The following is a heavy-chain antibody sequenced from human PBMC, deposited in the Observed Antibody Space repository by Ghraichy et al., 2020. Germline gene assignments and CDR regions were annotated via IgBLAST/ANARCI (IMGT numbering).Heavy chain of an antibody. D-gene: IGHD3-3*01. J-gene: IGHJ4*02. CDR1: GFTFSSYA. CDR3: ARSPYDFWSGYYNRWLDY. V-gene: IGHV3-30*04. CDR2: ISYDGSNK. Sequence: GGSLRLSCAASGFTFSSYAMHWVRQAPGKGLEWVAVISYDGSNKYYADSVKGRFTISRDNSKNTLYLQMNSLRAEDTAVYYCARSPYDFWSGYYNRWLDYWGQGTLVTVSS.